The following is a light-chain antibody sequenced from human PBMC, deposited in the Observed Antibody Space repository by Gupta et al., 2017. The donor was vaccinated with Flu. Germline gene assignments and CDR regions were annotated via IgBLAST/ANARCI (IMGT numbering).Light chain of an antibody. J-gene: IGLJ3*02. CDR1: SSDVGGSNY. CDR3: ASYTTTSTPWV. Sequence: QSALTQPASLSGSPGQSITFSCTGTSSDVGGSNYVSWYQQHPGKAPKLVIYEVNNRPSGVSNRFSGSKSGNTASLTISGLQAEDEADYYCASYTTTSTPWVFGGGTKLTVL. CDR2: EVN. V-gene: IGLV2-14*01.